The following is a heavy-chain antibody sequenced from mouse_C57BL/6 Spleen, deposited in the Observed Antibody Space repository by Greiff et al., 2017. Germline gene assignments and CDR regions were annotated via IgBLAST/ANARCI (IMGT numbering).Heavy chain of an antibody. D-gene: IGHD1-1*02. CDR1: GYTFTDYN. V-gene: IGHV1-18*01. CDR3: ASKVYYDYYDMDD. Sequence: VQLQQSGPELVKPGASVKIPCKASGYTFTDYNMDWVKQSHGKSLEWIGDINPNNGGTIYNKKFKGKATLTVDKSSSTAYMELRSLTSEDTAVYYSASKVYYDYYDMDDWGKGTSVTVSS. CDR2: INPNNGGT. J-gene: IGHJ4*01.